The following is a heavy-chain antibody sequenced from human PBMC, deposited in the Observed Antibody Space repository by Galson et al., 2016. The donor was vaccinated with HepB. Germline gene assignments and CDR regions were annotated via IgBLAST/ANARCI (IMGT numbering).Heavy chain of an antibody. CDR3: TRGEIPYGGKSGGWFDP. CDR2: VYHTGVT. V-gene: IGHV4-59*01. J-gene: IGHJ5*02. D-gene: IGHD4-23*01. Sequence: SETLSLTCTVSGGSLKSYFWTWIRQPPGKGLEWIGYVYHTGVTNCNPSLKRRLTLSVDTSKNQLSLNLTSVTADDTAVYFCTRGEIPYGGKSGGWFDPWGQGTLVTVSS. CDR1: GGSLKSYF.